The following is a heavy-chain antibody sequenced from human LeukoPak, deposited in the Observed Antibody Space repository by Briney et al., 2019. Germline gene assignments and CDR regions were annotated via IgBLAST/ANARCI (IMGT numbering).Heavy chain of an antibody. Sequence: WGSLRLSCAASGFTFGSYWLHLVRPASGKGLVLVPRIDTDGSRISDADSVRGRVTISRDKDKKTMYLQMNRLGAEDTAVYYCARVGYCSGGSCYFDYWGKGTQVIVSS. J-gene: IGHJ4*02. CDR3: ARVGYCSGGSCYFDY. V-gene: IGHV3-74*01. D-gene: IGHD2-15*01. CDR2: IDTDGSRI. CDR1: GFTFGSYW.